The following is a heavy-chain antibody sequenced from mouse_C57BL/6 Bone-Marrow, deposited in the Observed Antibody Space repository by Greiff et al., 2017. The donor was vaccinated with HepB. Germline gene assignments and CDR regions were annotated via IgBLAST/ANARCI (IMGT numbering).Heavy chain of an antibody. D-gene: IGHD1-1*01. CDR3: ARDIGDYGSSLWYFDV. CDR1: GFTFSDYY. V-gene: IGHV5-16*01. CDR2: INYDGSST. Sequence: EVQLVESEGGLVQPGSSMKLSCTASGFTFSDYYMAWVRQVPEKGLEWVANINYDGSSTYYLDSLKSRFIISRDNAKNILYLQMSSLKSEDTATYYCARDIGDYGSSLWYFDVWGTGTTVTVSS. J-gene: IGHJ1*03.